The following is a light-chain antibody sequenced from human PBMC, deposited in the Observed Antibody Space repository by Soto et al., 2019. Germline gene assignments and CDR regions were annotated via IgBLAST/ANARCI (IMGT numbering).Light chain of an antibody. V-gene: IGLV1-51*02. J-gene: IGLJ2*01. CDR3: GAWDSSLSAVV. CDR1: SSNVGNDY. CDR2: ENN. Sequence: QSVLTQPPSVSAAPGQKVTISCSGSSSNVGNDYVAWYQQFPGTAPKLLIYENNKPPSGIPGRFSGSKSGTSATLGITGLQTGDEADYYCGAWDSSLSAVVFGGGTKLTVL.